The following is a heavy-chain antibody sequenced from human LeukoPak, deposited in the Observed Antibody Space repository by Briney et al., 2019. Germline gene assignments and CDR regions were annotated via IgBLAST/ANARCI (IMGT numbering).Heavy chain of an antibody. Sequence: SETLSLTCAVYGGSFSGYYWSWIRQPPGKGLEWIGEINHSGSTNYNPSLKSRVTISVDTSKNQFSLKLSSVTAADTAVYYCARETSSSSSFFDYLGQGTLVTVSS. D-gene: IGHD6-6*01. CDR3: ARETSSSSSFFDY. J-gene: IGHJ4*02. CDR2: INHSGST. CDR1: GGSFSGYY. V-gene: IGHV4-34*01.